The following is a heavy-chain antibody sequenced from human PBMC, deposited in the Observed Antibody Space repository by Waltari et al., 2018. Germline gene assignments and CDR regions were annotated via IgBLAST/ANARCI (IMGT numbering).Heavy chain of an antibody. CDR3: ARALYGSGSYYQH. CDR1: GGSISSGSYY. CDR2: IYTSGST. D-gene: IGHD3-10*01. V-gene: IGHV4-61*09. Sequence: QVQLQESGPGLVKPSQTLSLTCTVSGGSISSGSYYWSWIRQPAGKGLEWIGYIYTSGSTNYTPSLKRRVTISVDTSKNQFSLKLSSVPAADTAVYYCARALYGSGSYYQHWGQGTLVTVSS. J-gene: IGHJ1*01.